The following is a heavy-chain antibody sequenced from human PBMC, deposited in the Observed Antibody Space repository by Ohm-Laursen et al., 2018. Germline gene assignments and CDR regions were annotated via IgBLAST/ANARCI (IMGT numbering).Heavy chain of an antibody. CDR2: IFYSGRT. V-gene: IGHV4-59*01. Sequence: PPQTLSLTCTVSGGSISGYYWSWIRQPPGKGLEWIGYIFYSGRTNYNPSLKSRVTISVDTSKNQFSLRLSSVTAADTAVYYCARGGAFLDYWGQGTPVTVSS. J-gene: IGHJ4*02. CDR1: GGSISGYY. CDR3: ARGGAFLDY. D-gene: IGHD1-26*01.